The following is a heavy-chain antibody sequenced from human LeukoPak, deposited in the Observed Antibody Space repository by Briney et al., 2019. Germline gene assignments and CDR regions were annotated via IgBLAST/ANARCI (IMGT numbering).Heavy chain of an antibody. J-gene: IGHJ4*02. CDR1: GFTVSSNY. D-gene: IGHD2-2*01. V-gene: IGHV3-53*01. Sequence: GGSLRLSCAASGFTVSSNYMSWVRQAPGKGLEWVSVIYSGGCTYYADSVKGRFTISRDNSKNTLYLQMNSLRAEDTAVYYCAKDSGVVPAAISPRFDYWGQGTLVTVSS. CDR3: AKDSGVVPAAISPRFDY. CDR2: IYSGGCT.